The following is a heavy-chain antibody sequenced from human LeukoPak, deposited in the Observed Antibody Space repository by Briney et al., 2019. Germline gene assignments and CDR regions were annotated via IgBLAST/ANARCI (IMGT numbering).Heavy chain of an antibody. CDR1: GGSISSGGYY. Sequence: KTSEALSLTCTVSGGSISSGGYYWSWIRQHPGKGLEWIGFIYYSGSTYYNPSLKSRVTISVDTSKNQFSLKLSSVTAADTAVYYCASSITMIVAGIRDAFDIWGQGTMVTVSS. V-gene: IGHV4-31*03. CDR2: IYYSGST. CDR3: ASSITMIVAGIRDAFDI. D-gene: IGHD3-22*01. J-gene: IGHJ3*02.